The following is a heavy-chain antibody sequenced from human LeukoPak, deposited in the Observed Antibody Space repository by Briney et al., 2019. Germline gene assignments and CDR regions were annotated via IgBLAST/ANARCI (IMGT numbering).Heavy chain of an antibody. J-gene: IGHJ4*02. D-gene: IGHD3-22*01. CDR1: GGSMSSGGYH. CDR3: ARRSYFDSGTAYFDF. Sequence: ASETLSLTCTVSGGSMSSGGYHWGWIRQPPGKGLEWIGSIYYTGSTDYTPSLKSRVTISSDTSRNQFSLRLTSVTAADTAAYYRARRSYFDSGTAYFDFWGQGTLVTVSS. CDR2: IYYTGST. V-gene: IGHV4-39*01.